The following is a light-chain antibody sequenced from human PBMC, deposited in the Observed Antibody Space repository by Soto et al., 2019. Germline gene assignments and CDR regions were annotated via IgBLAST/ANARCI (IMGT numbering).Light chain of an antibody. CDR2: AAS. V-gene: IGKV1D-12*01. Sequence: IQMTQSPSSVSSSVGDRVTIACWASPRIYNLLAWYQQKPGRAPKLLIHAASSLQSGVPPRFSGSGSGTDFTLTISSLQPEDFATYFCQQANSFPFTFGGGTKVEI. J-gene: IGKJ4*01. CDR3: QQANSFPFT. CDR1: PRIYNL.